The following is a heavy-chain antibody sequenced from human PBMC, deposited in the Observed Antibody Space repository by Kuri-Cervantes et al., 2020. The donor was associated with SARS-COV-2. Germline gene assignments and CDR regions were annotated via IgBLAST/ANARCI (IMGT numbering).Heavy chain of an antibody. V-gene: IGHV3-48*02. CDR2: ISSSSSTI. Sequence: GGSLRLSCAASGFTFSSYSMNWVRQAPGKGLEWVSYISSSSSTIYYADSVKGRFTISRDNSKNSLYLQMNSLRDEDTAVYYWARGYCTGGVCWNPFDYWGQGTLVTVSS. J-gene: IGHJ4*02. D-gene: IGHD2-8*02. CDR1: GFTFSSYS. CDR3: ARGYCTGGVCWNPFDY.